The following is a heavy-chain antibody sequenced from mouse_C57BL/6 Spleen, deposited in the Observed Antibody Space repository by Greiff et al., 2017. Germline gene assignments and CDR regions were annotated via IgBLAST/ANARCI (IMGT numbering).Heavy chain of an antibody. J-gene: IGHJ2*01. CDR2: IDPSDSYT. V-gene: IGHV1-50*01. CDR3: ARKGVYYFDY. D-gene: IGHD6-2*01. Sequence: VQLQQPGAELVKPGASVKLSCKASGYTFTSYWMQWVKQRPGQGLEWIGEIDPSDSYTNYNQKFKGKATLTVDTSSSTAYMQLSSLKSEDSAVYYCARKGVYYFDYWGQGTTLTVSS. CDR1: GYTFTSYW.